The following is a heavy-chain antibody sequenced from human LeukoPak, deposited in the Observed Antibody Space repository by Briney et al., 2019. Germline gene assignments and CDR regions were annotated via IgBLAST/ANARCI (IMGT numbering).Heavy chain of an antibody. CDR1: GFTFSNYW. Sequence: GGSLRLSCAASGFTFSNYWMSWVRQAPGKGLECVANIKQDGSEKNYVDSVKGRFTISRDNAKNSLFLQMNSLRTEDTAVYYCTSLVGSPTYWGQGTLVAVSS. CDR2: IKQDGSEK. V-gene: IGHV3-7*05. CDR3: TSLVGSPTY. D-gene: IGHD4-23*01. J-gene: IGHJ4*02.